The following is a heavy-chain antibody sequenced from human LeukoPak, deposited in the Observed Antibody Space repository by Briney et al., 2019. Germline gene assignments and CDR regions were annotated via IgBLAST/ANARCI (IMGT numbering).Heavy chain of an antibody. CDR3: ARAYYGSFCMDV. V-gene: IGHV4-38-2*02. Sequence: SETLSLTCTVSGYSISSGYYWGWIRQPPGKGLEWIGSIYHSGSTYYNPSLKSRVTISVDTSKNQFSLKLSSVTAADTAVYYCARAYYGSFCMDVWGKGTTVTVSS. CDR1: GYSISSGYY. D-gene: IGHD3-10*01. CDR2: IYHSGST. J-gene: IGHJ6*03.